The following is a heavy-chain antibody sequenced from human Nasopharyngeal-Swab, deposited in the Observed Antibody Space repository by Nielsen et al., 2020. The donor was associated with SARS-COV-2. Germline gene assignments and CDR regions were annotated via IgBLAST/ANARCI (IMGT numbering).Heavy chain of an antibody. Sequence: SETLSLTCTVSGGSISSGGYYWSWIRQHPGKGLEWIGYIYYSGSTYYNPSLKSRVTISVDTSKNQFSLKLSSVTAADTAVYYCARLPHRGTAMVKAVVLDYWGQGTLVTVSS. J-gene: IGHJ4*02. D-gene: IGHD5-18*01. CDR2: IYYSGST. V-gene: IGHV4-31*03. CDR3: ARLPHRGTAMVKAVVLDY. CDR1: GGSISSGGYY.